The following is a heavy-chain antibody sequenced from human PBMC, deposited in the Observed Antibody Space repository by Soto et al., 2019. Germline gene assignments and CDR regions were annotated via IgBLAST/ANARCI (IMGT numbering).Heavy chain of an antibody. J-gene: IGHJ5*01. Sequence: EVQLLESGGGLVQPGGSLRLSCVGSGFIFSNFAMSWVRQAPGKGLEWVSAISGSGGNTYNAVSVKGRFIISRDNSKHTLDLQITSLRAEDAAIYYCAKGRGFSSSSWYYSGYSFDSWGQGTLVTVSS. D-gene: IGHD6-13*01. CDR3: AKGRGFSSSSWYYSGYSFDS. CDR2: ISGSGGNT. CDR1: GFIFSNFA. V-gene: IGHV3-23*01.